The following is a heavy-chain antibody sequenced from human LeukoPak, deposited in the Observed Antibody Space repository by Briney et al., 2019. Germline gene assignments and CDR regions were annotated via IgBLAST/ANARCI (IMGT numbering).Heavy chain of an antibody. CDR2: IKQDGSEK. Sequence: GGSLRLSCAASGFTFSSYWMSWVRQAPGKGLEWVANIKQDGSEKYYVDSVKGRFTISRDNAKNSLYLQINSLRAEDTAVYYCARGRRLWSSYYFDYWGQGTLVTVSS. D-gene: IGHD5-18*01. V-gene: IGHV3-7*01. J-gene: IGHJ4*02. CDR1: GFTFSSYW. CDR3: ARGRRLWSSYYFDY.